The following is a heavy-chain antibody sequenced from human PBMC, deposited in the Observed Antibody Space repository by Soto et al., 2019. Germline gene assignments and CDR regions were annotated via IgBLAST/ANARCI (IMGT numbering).Heavy chain of an antibody. D-gene: IGHD6-6*01. CDR3: AIMLSRIAARWEYY. CDR1: GGSFSGYY. J-gene: IGHJ4*02. V-gene: IGHV4-34*01. CDR2: INHRGST. Sequence: SETLSLTCAVYGGSFSGYYWSWIRQPPGKGLEWIGEINHRGSTNYNPSLKSRVTISVDTSNNKFSLKLSSVTAADTAVYYCAIMLSRIAARWEYYWGQGTLVTVSS.